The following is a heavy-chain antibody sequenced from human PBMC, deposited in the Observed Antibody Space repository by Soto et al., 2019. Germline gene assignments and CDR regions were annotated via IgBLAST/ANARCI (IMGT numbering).Heavy chain of an antibody. V-gene: IGHV1-18*01. J-gene: IGHJ5*02. Sequence: ASVTVSCKASGYTFTSYGISWVRQAPGQGLEWMGWISAYNGNTNYAQKLQGRVTMTTDTSTSTAYMELRSLRSDDTAVYYCARVRDTALVTVWFDPWGQGTLVTVSS. CDR2: ISAYNGNT. CDR1: GYTFTSYG. CDR3: ARVRDTALVTVWFDP. D-gene: IGHD5-18*01.